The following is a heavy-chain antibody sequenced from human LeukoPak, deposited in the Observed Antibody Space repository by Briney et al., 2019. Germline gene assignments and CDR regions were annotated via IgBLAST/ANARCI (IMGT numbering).Heavy chain of an antibody. V-gene: IGHV4-39*01. CDR2: IYYSGST. J-gene: IGHJ5*02. CDR3: ARHASPYSSSWNNWFDP. Sequence: SETLSLTCTVSGGSISSSSYYWGWIRQPPGKGLEWIGSIYYSGSTYYNPSLKSRVTISVDTSKNQFSLKLSSVTAADTAVYYCARHASPYSSSWNNWFDPWGQGTLVTVSS. CDR1: GGSISSSSYY. D-gene: IGHD6-13*01.